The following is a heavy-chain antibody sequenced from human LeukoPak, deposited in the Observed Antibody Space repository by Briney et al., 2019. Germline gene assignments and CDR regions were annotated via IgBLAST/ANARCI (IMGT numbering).Heavy chain of an antibody. CDR2: VHYSGST. J-gene: IGHJ4*02. V-gene: IGHV4-39*01. Sequence: SETLSLSCTVSGASISNSAYYWLWIRQPPGEGLECIGTVHYSGSTFYNPSLKSRVNISVDTSKNQFSLQLSSVTAADTAVYYCARHVETMVRGPFDYWGQGTLVTVSS. D-gene: IGHD3-10*01. CDR3: ARHVETMVRGPFDY. CDR1: GASISNSAYY.